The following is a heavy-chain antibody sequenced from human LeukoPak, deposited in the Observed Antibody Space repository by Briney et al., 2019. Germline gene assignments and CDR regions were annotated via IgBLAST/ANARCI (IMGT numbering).Heavy chain of an antibody. CDR1: GASISSGSYY. V-gene: IGHV4-61*02. CDR2: IYTSGST. CDR3: ARAPPAQLIGEAFDI. Sequence: SQTLSLTCTVSGASISSGSYYWSWIRRPAGKGLEWIGRIYTSGSTNYNPSLKSRVTLSVDTSKNQFSLKLYSVTAADTAIYYCARAPPAQLIGEAFDIWGQGTMVTVSS. J-gene: IGHJ3*02. D-gene: IGHD3-16*01.